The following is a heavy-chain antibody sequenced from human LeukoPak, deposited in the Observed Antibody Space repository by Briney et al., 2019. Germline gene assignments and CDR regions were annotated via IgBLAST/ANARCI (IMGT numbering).Heavy chain of an antibody. V-gene: IGHV3-30*18. CDR1: GFSFGDYA. CDR2: ISYDGSNK. CDR3: ANPHGDFDL. J-gene: IGHJ2*01. D-gene: IGHD4-17*01. Sequence: PGGSLRLSCAASGFSFGDYAMHWVRQAPGKGLEWVAVISYDGSNKYYADSVKGRFTISRDNSKNTLYLQMNSLRTEDTAVYYCANPHGDFDLWGRGTLVTVSS.